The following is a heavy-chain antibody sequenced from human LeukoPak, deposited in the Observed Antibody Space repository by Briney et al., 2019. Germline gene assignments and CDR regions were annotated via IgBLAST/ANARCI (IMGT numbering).Heavy chain of an antibody. V-gene: IGHV1-2*02. J-gene: IGHJ6*03. CDR1: GYIFTGYY. D-gene: IGHD5-18*01. CDR3: ARGTPEERGYSYGYYYYYMDV. CDR2: INPNSGGT. Sequence: ASVKVSCKASGYIFTGYYMHWVRQAPGQGLEWMGWINPNSGGTNYAQKFQGRVTMTRDTSISTAYMELSRLRSDDTAVYCCARGTPEERGYSYGYYYYYMDVWGKGTTVTVSS.